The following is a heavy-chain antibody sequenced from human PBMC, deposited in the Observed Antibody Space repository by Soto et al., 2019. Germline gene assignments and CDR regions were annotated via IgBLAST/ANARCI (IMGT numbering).Heavy chain of an antibody. Sequence: SETLSLTCTVSGGSISSYYWSWIRQPPGKGLEWIGYIYYSGSTNYNPSLKSRVTISGDTSKNQFSLQLSSVTAADTAVYYCATVPERSYSSGWYYFDYWGQGTLVTVSS. CDR1: GGSISSYY. J-gene: IGHJ4*02. CDR2: IYYSGST. CDR3: ATVPERSYSSGWYYFDY. V-gene: IGHV4-59*01. D-gene: IGHD6-19*01.